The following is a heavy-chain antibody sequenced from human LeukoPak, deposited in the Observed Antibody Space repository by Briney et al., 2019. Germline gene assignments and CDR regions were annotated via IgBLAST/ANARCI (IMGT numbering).Heavy chain of an antibody. CDR1: GFTFSSYG. Sequence: PGGSLRLSCAASGFTFSSYGMHWVRQAPGKGLEWVAFIRYDGSNKYYADSVKGRFTISRDDSKNTLYLQMNSLRAEDTAVYYCAKDPGFDFWSGYYFDYWGQGTLVTVSS. CDR3: AKDPGFDFWSGYYFDY. J-gene: IGHJ4*02. D-gene: IGHD3-3*01. V-gene: IGHV3-30*02. CDR2: IRYDGSNK.